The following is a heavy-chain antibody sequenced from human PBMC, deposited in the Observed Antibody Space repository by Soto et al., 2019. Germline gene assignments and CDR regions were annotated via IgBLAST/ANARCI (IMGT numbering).Heavy chain of an antibody. D-gene: IGHD3-16*01. J-gene: IGHJ4*02. Sequence: QLVQSGSEVKKPGSSVKVSCQASGGTFSGYVVPWVRQAPGQGLEWMGEFVPLFGTTKYAQRFSGRITITAEESTSTAYMELRTLRSDDTAVYYCATHGLGVSSPPYFDSWGQGTLVTVSS. CDR3: ATHGLGVSSPPYFDS. CDR2: FVPLFGTT. V-gene: IGHV1-69*01. CDR1: GGTFSGYV.